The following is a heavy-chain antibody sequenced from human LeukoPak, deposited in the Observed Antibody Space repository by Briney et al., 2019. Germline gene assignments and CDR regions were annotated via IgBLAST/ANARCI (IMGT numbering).Heavy chain of an antibody. CDR3: ARDRYHPDAFDI. CDR2: IYSSGSA. D-gene: IGHD2-15*01. Sequence: SETLSLTCTVSGGSISPYYWSWIRQPPGKGLEWIGYIYSSGSANYNPSLKSRVTISVDTSKNQFSLKLSSVTAADTAVYYCARDRYHPDAFDIWGQGTMVTVSS. V-gene: IGHV4-59*01. CDR1: GGSISPYY. J-gene: IGHJ3*02.